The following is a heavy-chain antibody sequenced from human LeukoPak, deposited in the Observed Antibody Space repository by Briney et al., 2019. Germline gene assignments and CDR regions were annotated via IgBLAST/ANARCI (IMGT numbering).Heavy chain of an antibody. CDR3: ARDQVTIFGVAHYGMDV. Sequence: PGGSLRISCAASGFTFSSYWMSWVRQAPGKGLEWVANIKQDGSEKYYVDSVKGRFTISRDNAKNSLYLQMNSLRAEDTAVYYCARDQVTIFGVAHYGMDVWGQGTTVTVSS. CDR2: IKQDGSEK. J-gene: IGHJ6*02. CDR1: GFTFSSYW. V-gene: IGHV3-7*01. D-gene: IGHD3-3*01.